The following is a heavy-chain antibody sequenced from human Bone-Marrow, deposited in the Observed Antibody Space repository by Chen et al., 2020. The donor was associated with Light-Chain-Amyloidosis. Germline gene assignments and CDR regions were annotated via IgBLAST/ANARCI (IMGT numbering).Heavy chain of an antibody. CDR3: ARTPDATHYYYGMDV. D-gene: IGHD2-15*01. Sequence: QVQLVQSGAEVKKPGASVKVSCKASGYSFTNYVIHWVRQAPGQRLEWMGWINTANGYTKYSRKFQCRVTNNRYTSASTAYMEVGSLRFEDTAVYYCARTPDATHYYYGMDVWGQGTTVTVSS. V-gene: IGHV1-3*04. J-gene: IGHJ6*02. CDR2: INTANGYT. CDR1: GYSFTNYV.